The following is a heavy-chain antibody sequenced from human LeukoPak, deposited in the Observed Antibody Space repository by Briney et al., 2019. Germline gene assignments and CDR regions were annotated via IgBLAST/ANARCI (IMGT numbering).Heavy chain of an antibody. CDR3: SVGGHFDY. D-gene: IGHD1-26*01. Sequence: SWARQAPGKGLEWVGFIRSKAYGGTTEYAASVKGRFSISRDDSKNIVYLQMNSLRTDDTAVYYCSVGGHFDYWGQGTLVTVSS. J-gene: IGHJ4*02. CDR2: IRSKAYGGTT. V-gene: IGHV3-49*02.